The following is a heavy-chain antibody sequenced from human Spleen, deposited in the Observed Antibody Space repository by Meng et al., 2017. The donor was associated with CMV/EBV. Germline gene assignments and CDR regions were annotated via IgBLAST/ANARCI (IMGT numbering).Heavy chain of an antibody. CDR2: IQNDGAHE. CDR3: AKDRGGSEFRGMDV. J-gene: IGHJ6*02. Sequence: GGSLRISCAASGFSFRSYGIHWVRQAPGKGLEWVAFIQNDGAHEYYTDSVKGRFTISRDNSKNSVYLQMNSLRPEDTAVYYFAKDRGGSEFRGMDVWGQGTTVTVSS. CDR1: GFSFRSYG. V-gene: IGHV3-30*02. D-gene: IGHD6-19*01.